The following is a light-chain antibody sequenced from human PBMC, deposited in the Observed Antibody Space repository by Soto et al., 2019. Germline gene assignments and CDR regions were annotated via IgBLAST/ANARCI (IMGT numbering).Light chain of an antibody. CDR2: KAS. Sequence: DIQMTQSPSPLSGSVGDRVTITCRASQTISSWLAWYQQKPGKAPKLMIYKASTLKSGVPSRFSGSGSGTDFTLTISGLEPEDVAVYYCQHFGNSLWTLGQGTKVDIK. CDR3: QHFGNSLWT. V-gene: IGKV1-5*03. J-gene: IGKJ1*01. CDR1: QTISSW.